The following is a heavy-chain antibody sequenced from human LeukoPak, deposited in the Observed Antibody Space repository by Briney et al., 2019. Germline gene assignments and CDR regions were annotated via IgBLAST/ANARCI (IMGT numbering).Heavy chain of an antibody. Sequence: SVKVSCKASGYTFTGYYMHWVRQAPGQGLEWMGRIIPIFGTANYAQKFQGRVTITTDESTSTAYMELSSLRSEDTAVYYCAREKTDYGDYSIDYWGQGTLVTVSS. J-gene: IGHJ4*02. V-gene: IGHV1-69*05. D-gene: IGHD4-17*01. CDR3: AREKTDYGDYSIDY. CDR2: IIPIFGTA. CDR1: GYTFTGYY.